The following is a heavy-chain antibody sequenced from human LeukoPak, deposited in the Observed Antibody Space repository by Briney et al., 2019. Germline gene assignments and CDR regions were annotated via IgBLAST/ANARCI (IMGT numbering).Heavy chain of an antibody. CDR2: VNTNTGNP. Sequence: GASVKVSCKASGYTFTSYVMNWVRQAPGQGLEWMGWVNTNTGNPTYAQGFTGRFVFSLDTSVSTAYPQISSLKAEDTAVYYCAREGDGSGSYYVDYWGQGTLVTVSS. D-gene: IGHD3-10*01. CDR1: GYTFTSYV. J-gene: IGHJ4*02. CDR3: AREGDGSGSYYVDY. V-gene: IGHV7-4-1*02.